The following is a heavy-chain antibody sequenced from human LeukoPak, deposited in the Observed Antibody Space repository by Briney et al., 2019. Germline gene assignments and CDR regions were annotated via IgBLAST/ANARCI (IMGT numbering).Heavy chain of an antibody. CDR2: ISGDGGST. V-gene: IGHV3-43*02. Sequence: SGGSLRLSCAASGFTFDDYAMRWVRHAPGKGLEWVSLISGDGGSTYYADSVKGRFTISRDNSKNSLYLQMNSLRTEDTALYYCAKGFRYSPYGMDVWGQGTTVTVSS. D-gene: IGHD5-18*01. CDR3: AKGFRYSPYGMDV. J-gene: IGHJ6*02. CDR1: GFTFDDYA.